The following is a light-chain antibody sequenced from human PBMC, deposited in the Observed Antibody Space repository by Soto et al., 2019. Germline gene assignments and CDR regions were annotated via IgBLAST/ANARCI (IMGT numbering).Light chain of an antibody. CDR2: GAS. V-gene: IGKV3-20*01. Sequence: EIVLTQSPGTLSLSPGERATLSCRASQSVSSSYLAWYQQKPGQAPRTVIYGASIRATGIPDRFSGSGSGTNVTLTINRMEQEDVALNYGHHYEAAPRTFRQGTKVDIK. CDR1: QSVSSSY. CDR3: HHYEAAPRT. J-gene: IGKJ1*01.